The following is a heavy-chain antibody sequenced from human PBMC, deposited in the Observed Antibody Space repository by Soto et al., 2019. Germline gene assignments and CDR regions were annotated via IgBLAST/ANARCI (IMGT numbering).Heavy chain of an antibody. V-gene: IGHV5-51*01. J-gene: IGHJ6*02. CDR1: GYSFTRYW. CDR3: AQTTRYAMDV. Sequence: ESLKISCKASGYSFTRYWIGWVRQMPGKGLEWMGIIYPGDSDTRYSPSFQGQVTISADKSISTAYLQWSSLKASDTAIYDCAQTTRYAMDVWGQGTTVTVSS. CDR2: IYPGDSDT. D-gene: IGHD4-17*01.